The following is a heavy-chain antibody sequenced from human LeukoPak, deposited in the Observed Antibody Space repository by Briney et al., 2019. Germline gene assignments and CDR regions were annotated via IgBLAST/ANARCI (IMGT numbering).Heavy chain of an antibody. CDR3: ARDSTAGTVDY. Sequence: SETLSLTCTVSGGSISSGDYYWSWIRQPPGKGLEWIGYIYYSGSTNYNPSLKSRVTISVDTSKNQFSLKLSSVTAADTAVYYCARDSTAGTVDYWGQGTLVTVSS. CDR1: GGSISSGDYY. J-gene: IGHJ4*02. CDR2: IYYSGST. D-gene: IGHD6-13*01. V-gene: IGHV4-61*08.